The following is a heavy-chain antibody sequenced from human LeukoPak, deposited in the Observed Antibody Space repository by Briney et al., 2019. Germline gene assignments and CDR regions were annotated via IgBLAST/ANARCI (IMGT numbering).Heavy chain of an antibody. CDR1: GGTFSRYA. J-gene: IGHJ4*02. D-gene: IGHD3-22*01. CDR3: ASTTYYYDSSGYRY. V-gene: IGHV1-69*04. Sequence: GSSVTVSCQATGGTFSRYAISWVRQAPGQGHEWMGRIIPIFGIANYAQKFQGRVTITADKSTSTAYIELSSLRSEDTAVYYCASTTYYYDSSGYRYWGQGTLVTVSS. CDR2: IIPIFGIA.